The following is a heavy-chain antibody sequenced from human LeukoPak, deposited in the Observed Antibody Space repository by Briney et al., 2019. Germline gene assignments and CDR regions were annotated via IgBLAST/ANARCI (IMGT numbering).Heavy chain of an antibody. CDR3: ANPRDFWSGYPEGGDY. J-gene: IGHJ4*02. D-gene: IGHD3-3*01. CDR1: GFTFSNYG. V-gene: IGHV3-23*01. Sequence: GGSLRLSCAASGFTFSNYGMHWVRQAPGKGLEWVSAISGSGGSTYYADSVKGRFTISRDNSKNTLYLQMNSLRAEDTAVYYCANPRDFWSGYPEGGDYWGQGTLVTVSS. CDR2: ISGSGGST.